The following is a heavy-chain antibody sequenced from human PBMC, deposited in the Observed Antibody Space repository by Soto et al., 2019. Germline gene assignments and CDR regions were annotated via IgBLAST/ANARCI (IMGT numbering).Heavy chain of an antibody. J-gene: IGHJ4*02. CDR3: AKDLGSGYRFDY. CDR1: GYTFLKYG. Sequence: GASVMVSCKASGYTFLKYGINWVLQAPGQGLEWMGVIQTDNDHASFAQKFEGRVTMTTDTSTRTVYMELRDLSSDDTAVYYCAKDLGSGYRFDYWGQGTPVTVSS. D-gene: IGHD3-9*01. V-gene: IGHV1-18*01. CDR2: IQTDNDHA.